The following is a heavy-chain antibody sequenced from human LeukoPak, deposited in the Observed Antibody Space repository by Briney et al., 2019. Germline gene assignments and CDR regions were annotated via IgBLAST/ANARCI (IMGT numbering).Heavy chain of an antibody. CDR3: ARAYHSSWYLNWFDP. V-gene: IGHV1-18*01. Sequence: ASVKVSCKASGYTFTSYGISWVRQAPGQGLEWMGWSSAYNGNTNYAQKLQGRVTMTTDTSTSTAYMELRSLRSDDTAVYYCARAYHSSWYLNWFDPWGQGTLVTVSS. CDR1: GYTFTSYG. D-gene: IGHD6-13*01. CDR2: SSAYNGNT. J-gene: IGHJ5*02.